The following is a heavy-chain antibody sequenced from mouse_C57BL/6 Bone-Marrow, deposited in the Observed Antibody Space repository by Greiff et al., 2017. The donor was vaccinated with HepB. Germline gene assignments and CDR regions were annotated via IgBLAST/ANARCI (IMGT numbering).Heavy chain of an antibody. Sequence: QVQLQQPGAELVRPGSSVKLSCKASGYTFTSYWMDWVKQRPGQGLEWIGNIYPSDSETHYNQKFKDKATLTVDKSSSTAYMQLSSLTSEDSAVYYCGRGGRCSYFADWGQGTLVTVSA. CDR1: GYTFTSYW. V-gene: IGHV1-61*01. CDR2: IYPSDSET. J-gene: IGHJ3*01. D-gene: IGHD1-1*02. CDR3: GRGGRCSYFAD.